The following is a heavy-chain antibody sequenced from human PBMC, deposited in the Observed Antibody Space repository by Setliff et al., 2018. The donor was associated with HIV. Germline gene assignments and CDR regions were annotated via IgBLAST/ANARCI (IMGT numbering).Heavy chain of an antibody. CDR2: IGTAGDT. Sequence: GESLTLSCAASGFTFSSYDMHWVRQATGKGLEWVSAIGTAGDTYYPGSMKGRFTISRENAKNSLYLQMNSLRAGDTAVYYCARARDSSGYYPGAFDIWGQGTMVTVSS. J-gene: IGHJ3*02. CDR3: ARARDSSGYYPGAFDI. V-gene: IGHV3-13*01. CDR1: GFTFSSYD. D-gene: IGHD3-22*01.